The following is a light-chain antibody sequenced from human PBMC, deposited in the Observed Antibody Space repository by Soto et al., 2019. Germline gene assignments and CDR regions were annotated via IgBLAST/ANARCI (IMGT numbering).Light chain of an antibody. Sequence: EVVLTQSPGTLSLSPGERATLSCKASQSVSSNLVWYQQKPGQAPRLLIYGASTRATGIPARFSGSGSGTEFTLTINSLQSEDFAVYYCQQYNNWVTFGGGTKVEI. J-gene: IGKJ4*01. CDR3: QQYNNWVT. CDR2: GAS. V-gene: IGKV3-15*01. CDR1: QSVSSN.